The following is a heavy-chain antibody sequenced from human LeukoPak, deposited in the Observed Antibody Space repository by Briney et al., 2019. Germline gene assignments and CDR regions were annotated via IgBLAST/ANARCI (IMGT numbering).Heavy chain of an antibody. CDR3: ARDGVTGNNYYYYYYMDV. V-gene: IGHV3-11*04. D-gene: IGHD2-21*02. J-gene: IGHJ6*03. CDR2: ISSSGSTI. CDR1: GFTFSDYD. Sequence: GGSLRLSCAASGFTFSDYDMSWIRQAPGKGLEWISYISSSGSTIYYADSVKGRFTISRDNAKNSLYLQMNSLRAEDTAVYYCARDGVTGNNYYYYYYMDVWGKGTTVTVSS.